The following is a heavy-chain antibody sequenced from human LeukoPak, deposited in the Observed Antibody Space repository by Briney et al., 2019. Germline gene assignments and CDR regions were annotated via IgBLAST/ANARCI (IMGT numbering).Heavy chain of an antibody. CDR1: GFTLSSYW. CDR3: ARGYYDILTGYYP. Sequence: GGSLRLSCAASGFTLSSYWMQWVRQAPGKGLVWVSRINSDGSSTSYADSVRGRFTISRDNAKNSLYLQMNSLRAEDTAVYCCARGYYDILTGYYPWGQGTLVTVSS. V-gene: IGHV3-74*01. J-gene: IGHJ5*02. CDR2: INSDGSST. D-gene: IGHD3-9*01.